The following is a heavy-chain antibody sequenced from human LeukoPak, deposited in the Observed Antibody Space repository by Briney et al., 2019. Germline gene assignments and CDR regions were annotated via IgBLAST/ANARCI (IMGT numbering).Heavy chain of an antibody. Sequence: SVKVSCKAAGGSFSSYGISWVRQAPGQGLEWMGGVLPIFGITNYAQRFQGRVTITADESRSTAYMELSSLTSDDTAVYYCARDLLPMTKAGVVNDWGQGSLVIVSA. V-gene: IGHV1-69*13. CDR3: ARDLLPMTKAGVVND. CDR1: GGSFSSYG. J-gene: IGHJ4*02. D-gene: IGHD3-3*01. CDR2: VLPIFGIT.